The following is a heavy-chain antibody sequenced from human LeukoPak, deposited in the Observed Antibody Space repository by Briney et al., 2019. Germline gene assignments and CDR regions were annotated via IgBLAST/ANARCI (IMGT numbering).Heavy chain of an antibody. CDR3: ARLRGWWDIDY. J-gene: IGHJ4*02. V-gene: IGHV4-59*08. D-gene: IGHD2-15*01. CDR1: GGSISSYY. Sequence: SSETLSLTCTVSGGSISSYYWSWIRQPPGKGLEWIGYIYYSGSTNYNPSLKSRVTISVDTSKNQFSLKLSSVTAADTAVYYCARLRGWWDIDYWGQGTLVTVSS. CDR2: IYYSGST.